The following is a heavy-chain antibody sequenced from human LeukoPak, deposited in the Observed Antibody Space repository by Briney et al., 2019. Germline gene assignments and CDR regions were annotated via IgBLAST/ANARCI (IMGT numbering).Heavy chain of an antibody. CDR2: ISYDGSNK. CDR1: GFTFSSYG. Sequence: GRSLRLSCAASGFTFSSYGMHWVRQAPGKGLEWVAVISYDGSNKYYADSVKGRFTISRDNSKNTLYLQMNSLRDEDTAVYYCARDEDPTYYEDWGQGTLVTVSS. V-gene: IGHV3-30*03. J-gene: IGHJ4*02. CDR3: ARDEDPTYYED.